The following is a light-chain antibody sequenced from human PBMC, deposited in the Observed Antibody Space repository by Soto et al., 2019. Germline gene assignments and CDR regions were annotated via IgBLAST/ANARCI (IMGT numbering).Light chain of an antibody. CDR3: SSFSGGGNPVL. V-gene: IGLV2-8*01. CDR2: EVT. Sequence: QSALTQPPSASGSLGQSVTISCTGTSSDVGGYNYVSWHQQHPGKAPKVMIYEVTKRPPGVPDRFSGSKSGNTASLTVSGPQAEAEADYYCSSFSGGGNPVLLGGGTKLTVL. J-gene: IGLJ2*01. CDR1: SSDVGGYNY.